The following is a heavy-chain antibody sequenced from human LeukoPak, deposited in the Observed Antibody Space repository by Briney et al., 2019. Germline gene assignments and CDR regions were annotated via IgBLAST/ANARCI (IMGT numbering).Heavy chain of an antibody. J-gene: IGHJ4*02. CDR3: ARAYCSGGSCYSKYFDY. V-gene: IGHV4-59*01. CDR1: GGSISNYY. CDR2: IYYSGST. D-gene: IGHD2-15*01. Sequence: SETLSLTCTVSGGSISNYYWSWIRQPPGKGLEWIGYIYYSGSTNYNPSLKSRVAISVDTSENQFSLKLSSVTAADTAVYYCARAYCSGGSCYSKYFDYWGQGTLVTVSS.